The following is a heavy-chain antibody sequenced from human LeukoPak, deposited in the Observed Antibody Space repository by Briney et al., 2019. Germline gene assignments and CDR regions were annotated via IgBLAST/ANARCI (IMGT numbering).Heavy chain of an antibody. CDR1: GFTFSSYA. D-gene: IGHD3-10*01. Sequence: PGGSLRLSCAASGFTFSSYAMHWVRKAPGKGLEWVAVISYDGSNKYYADSVKGRFTISRDNSKNTLDLQMNSLRAEDTAVYYCARDSGGSGSYYGTFDSWGQGTLVTVSS. CDR2: ISYDGSNK. V-gene: IGHV3-30*04. J-gene: IGHJ4*02. CDR3: ARDSGGSGSYYGTFDS.